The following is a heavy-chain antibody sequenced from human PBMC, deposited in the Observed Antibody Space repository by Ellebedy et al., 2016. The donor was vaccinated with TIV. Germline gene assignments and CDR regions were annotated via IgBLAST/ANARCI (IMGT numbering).Heavy chain of an antibody. Sequence: GGSLRLSXTASGFTFGDYAMSWVRQAPGKGLEWVSFIRSNAYGGTTEYAASVKGRFTISRDDSKSIAYLQMNSLKAEDTAVYYCTRDLTTLAAAGTGIYYYTMDVWGQGTTVTVSS. V-gene: IGHV3-49*04. D-gene: IGHD6-13*01. CDR3: TRDLTTLAAAGTGIYYYTMDV. CDR2: IRSNAYGGTT. CDR1: GFTFGDYA. J-gene: IGHJ6*02.